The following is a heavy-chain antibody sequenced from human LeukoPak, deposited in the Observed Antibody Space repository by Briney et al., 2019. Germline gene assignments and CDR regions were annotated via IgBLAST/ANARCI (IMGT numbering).Heavy chain of an antibody. J-gene: IGHJ4*02. V-gene: IGHV3-49*04. D-gene: IGHD2-15*01. CDR3: AREDMTYYFDY. CDR1: GFTFGDYA. Sequence: GGSLRLSCTASGFTFGDYAMDWVRQAPGKGLEWVGIIRSKAYGGTTEYAASVKGRFTISRDNSRNTLYLQMNSLRAEDTAVYYCAREDMTYYFDYWGQGTLVTVSS. CDR2: IRSKAYGGTT.